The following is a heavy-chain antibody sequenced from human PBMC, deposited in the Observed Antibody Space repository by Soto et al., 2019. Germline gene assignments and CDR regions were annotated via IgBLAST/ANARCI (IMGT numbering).Heavy chain of an antibody. V-gene: IGHV3-33*01. CDR2: IWYDGSNK. CDR3: ASEGYSYGFFDY. CDR1: GFTLCSYG. J-gene: IGHJ4*02. D-gene: IGHD5-18*01. Sequence: PGGSLRLSCAASGFTLCSYGMDGVLQAPGKGLEWVAVIWYDGSNKYYADSVKGRFTISRDNSKNTLYLQMNSLRAEDTAVYYCASEGYSYGFFDYWGQGTLVTVSS.